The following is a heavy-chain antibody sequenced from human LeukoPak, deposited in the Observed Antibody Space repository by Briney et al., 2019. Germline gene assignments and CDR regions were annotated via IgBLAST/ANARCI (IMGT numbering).Heavy chain of an antibody. Sequence: SETLSLTCTVSGGAITGSTYYWGWIRQPPGKGLEWIGSMYYSGSTYSNASLKSRVTISADTSKNQFSLKLSSVTAADTATYYCARQYYDRTGYYYFDHWTQGTLVTVSS. CDR2: MYYSGST. D-gene: IGHD3-22*01. V-gene: IGHV4-39*01. CDR1: GGAITGSTYY. CDR3: ARQYYDRTGYYYFDH. J-gene: IGHJ4*02.